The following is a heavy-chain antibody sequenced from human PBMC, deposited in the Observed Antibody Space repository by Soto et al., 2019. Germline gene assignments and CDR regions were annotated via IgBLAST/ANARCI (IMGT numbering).Heavy chain of an antibody. J-gene: IGHJ6*03. CDR1: RGTFTSAT. V-gene: IGHV1-69*08. D-gene: IGHD7-27*01. Sequence: QVQLVQSGPEVKKSGSSEKVSGKLSRGTFTSATISSLRRAPGQGIAWMGRLIPILGTGNYTQKFQARITITEDKSTNTGYMELSSLTSEDTAIYYCAREEVSYKLGTCPFYYMYVLGNGTTVTFS. CDR3: AREEVSYKLGTCPFYYMYV. CDR2: LIPILGTG.